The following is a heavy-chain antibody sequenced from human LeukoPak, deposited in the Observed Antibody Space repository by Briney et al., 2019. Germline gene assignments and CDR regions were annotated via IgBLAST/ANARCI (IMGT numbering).Heavy chain of an antibody. J-gene: IGHJ4*02. CDR1: GGSFSGYY. Sequence: SETLSLTCAVYGGSFSGYYWSWTRQPPGKGLEWIGEINHSGSTNYNPSLKSRVTISVDTSKNQFSLKLSSVTAADTAVYYCARAHPGIAAAGPRHFDYWGQGTLVTVSS. D-gene: IGHD6-13*01. CDR2: INHSGST. CDR3: ARAHPGIAAAGPRHFDY. V-gene: IGHV4-34*01.